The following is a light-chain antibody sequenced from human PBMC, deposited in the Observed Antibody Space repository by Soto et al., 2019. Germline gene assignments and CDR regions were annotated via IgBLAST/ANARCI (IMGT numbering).Light chain of an antibody. J-gene: IGLJ2*01. CDR3: TSYTSSSTIL. CDR1: SSDVGGYNY. V-gene: IGLV2-14*01. CDR2: DVS. Sequence: SVLTQPASVSGSPGQSITISCTGTSSDVGGYNYVSWYQQHPGKAPQLMIYDVSNRPSGASNRFSGSKSGNTASLTISGLQAEEEADYYCTSYTSSSTILFGGGTKVTVL.